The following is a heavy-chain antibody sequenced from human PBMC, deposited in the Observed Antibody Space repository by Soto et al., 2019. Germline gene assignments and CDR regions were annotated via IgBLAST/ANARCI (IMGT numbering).Heavy chain of an antibody. D-gene: IGHD1-20*01. V-gene: IGHV4-39*01. CDR1: GDSINSDSYC. CDR2: ISYSGSA. CDR3: ARGTITGPGRGWFDP. Sequence: QLQLQESGPGLVKPSETLSLTCAVSGDSINSDSYCWGWIRQPPGKGLEWIGTISYSGSAYYNPSLKSRVTISVDTSKNQFSLRLSSVTAADTAMYCCARGTITGPGRGWFDPWGQGTLVTVSS. J-gene: IGHJ5*02.